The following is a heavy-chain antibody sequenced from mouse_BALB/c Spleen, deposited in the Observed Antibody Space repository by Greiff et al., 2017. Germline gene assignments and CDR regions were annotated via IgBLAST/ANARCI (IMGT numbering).Heavy chain of an antibody. J-gene: IGHJ3*01. CDR2: ISDGGSYT. CDR1: GFTFSDYY. D-gene: IGHD1-1*01. V-gene: IGHV5-4*02. CDR3: ARDGYGSSYWFAY. Sequence: EVHLVESGGGLVKPGGSLKLSCAASGFTFSDYYMYWVRQTPEKRLEWVATISDGGSYTYYPDSVKGRFTISRDNAKNNLYLQMSSLKSEDTAMYYCARDGYGSSYWFAYWGQGTLVTVSA.